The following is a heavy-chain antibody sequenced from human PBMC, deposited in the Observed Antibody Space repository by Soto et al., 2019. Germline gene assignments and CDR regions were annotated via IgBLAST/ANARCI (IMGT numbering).Heavy chain of an antibody. V-gene: IGHV3-48*02. D-gene: IGHD3-10*01. CDR1: GFNFSLYT. CDR3: TREPAVGAYYHPNFDY. CDR2: ISGPGSTI. Sequence: PGGSLRLSCAASGFNFSLYTMNWVRQAPGRGLEWVSYISGPGSTIYYADSVKGRFAISRDNARSSVYLQMDSLRDEDTAVYYRTREPAVGAYYHPNFDYWDQRALVTVAS. J-gene: IGHJ4*02.